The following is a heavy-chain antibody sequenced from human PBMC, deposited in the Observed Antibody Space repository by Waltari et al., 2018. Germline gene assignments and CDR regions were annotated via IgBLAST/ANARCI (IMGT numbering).Heavy chain of an antibody. Sequence: EVQLVESGGGLVKPGGSLRLSCAASGFTFSNAWMSWVRQAPGKGLEWVGRIKSKTDGGTTDYAAPVKGRFTISRDDSKNTLYLQMNSLKTEDTAVYYCTPGWELLFDYYYGMDVWGQGTTVTVSS. D-gene: IGHD1-26*01. CDR1: GFTFSNAW. CDR2: IKSKTDGGTT. J-gene: IGHJ6*02. V-gene: IGHV3-15*01. CDR3: TPGWELLFDYYYGMDV.